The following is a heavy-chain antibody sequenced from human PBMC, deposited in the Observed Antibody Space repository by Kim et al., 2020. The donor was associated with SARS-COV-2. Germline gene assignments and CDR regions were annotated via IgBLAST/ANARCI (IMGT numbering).Heavy chain of an antibody. J-gene: IGHJ6*03. Sequence: SETLSLTCTVSGGSFSSYYWSWIRQPPGKGLEWIGYIYYNGSTNYNPSLKSRVTISVDTSKNQFSLKLSSVTAADTAVYYCARSLTRQLLSPYYYYYYMDVWGKGTTVTVSS. CDR1: GGSFSSYY. CDR2: IYYNGST. D-gene: IGHD2-2*01. CDR3: ARSLTRQLLSPYYYYYYMDV. V-gene: IGHV4-59*01.